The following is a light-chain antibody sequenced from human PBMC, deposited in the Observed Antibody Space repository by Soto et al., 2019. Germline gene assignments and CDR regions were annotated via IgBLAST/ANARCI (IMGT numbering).Light chain of an antibody. CDR1: RSVTTY. CDR3: QQTYNPPFT. J-gene: IGKJ3*01. Sequence: DIQMTQSPSSLSASVGDRVTITCRASRSVTTYLNWYQQKPGKAPQLLIYAASNLQTGVPSRFGGSGSGTDFTLIISSLQPGDFATYYCQQTYNPPFTFGPGTKVDFK. V-gene: IGKV1-39*01. CDR2: AAS.